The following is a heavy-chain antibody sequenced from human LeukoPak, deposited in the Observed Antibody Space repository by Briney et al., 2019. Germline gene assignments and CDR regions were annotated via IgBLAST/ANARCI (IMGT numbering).Heavy chain of an antibody. CDR2: ISWNSGSI. D-gene: IGHD3-10*02. J-gene: IGHJ6*04. CDR3: AELGITMIGGV. CDR1: GFTFNDYA. V-gene: IGHV3-9*01. Sequence: GGSLRLSCAASGFTFNDYAMHWVRQAPGKGLEWVSGISWNSGSIGYADSVKGRFTISRDNAKNSLYLQMNSLRAEDTAVYYCAELGITMIGGVWGKGTTVTISS.